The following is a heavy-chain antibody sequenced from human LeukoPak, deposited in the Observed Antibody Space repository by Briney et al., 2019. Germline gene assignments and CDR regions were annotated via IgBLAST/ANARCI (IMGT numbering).Heavy chain of an antibody. Sequence: GASVKVSCKTSGYTFNRNGMSWVRQAPGQGPEWMGWISAYSGNRNYAQKFQGRVSMTTDTSTNTGYMELWSLRSDDTAVYYCARVAAGIPPYYYYYYMDVWGKGTTVTVSS. CDR3: ARVAAGIPPYYYYYYMDV. J-gene: IGHJ6*03. CDR2: ISAYSGNR. CDR1: GYTFNRNG. V-gene: IGHV1-18*04. D-gene: IGHD6-13*01.